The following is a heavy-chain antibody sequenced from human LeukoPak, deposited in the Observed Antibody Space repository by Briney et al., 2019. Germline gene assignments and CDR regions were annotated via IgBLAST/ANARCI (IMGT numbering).Heavy chain of an antibody. Sequence: GGSLRLSCAASGFTFSSYATSWVRQAPGKGLEWVSAISGSGGSTYYADSVKGRFTISRDNSKNTLYLQMNSLRAEDTAVYYCAKAWGNYDFWSGFDYWGQGTLVTVSS. J-gene: IGHJ4*02. D-gene: IGHD3-3*01. CDR2: ISGSGGST. CDR1: GFTFSSYA. CDR3: AKAWGNYDFWSGFDY. V-gene: IGHV3-23*01.